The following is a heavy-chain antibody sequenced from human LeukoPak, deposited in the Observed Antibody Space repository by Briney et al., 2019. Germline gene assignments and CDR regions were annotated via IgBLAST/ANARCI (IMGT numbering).Heavy chain of an antibody. CDR1: GFTVSTNY. D-gene: IGHD2-2*01. J-gene: IGHJ4*02. CDR2: IYNNGNT. CDR3: ARELAYCSTNGCPLGY. V-gene: IGHV3-53*01. Sequence: PGGSLRLSCAASGFTVSTNYMTWVRQAPGKGLEWVSIIYNNGNTYYADSVKGRFTISRDNSKNTLYPQMDSLRAEDTAVYYCARELAYCSTNGCPLGYWGQGTLVTVSS.